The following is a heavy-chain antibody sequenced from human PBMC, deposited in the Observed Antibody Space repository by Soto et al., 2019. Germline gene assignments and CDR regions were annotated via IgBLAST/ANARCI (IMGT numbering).Heavy chain of an antibody. J-gene: IGHJ6*02. CDR3: VRDNTVLTVSGGKTYYAMDV. Sequence: PGGSLRLSCAASGFTFRSYTMHWVRQAPGKGLEWVSSITGSGKYIYYTESVKGRFTISRDNANYSLFLQMNSLRAEDTAVHHCVRDNTVLTVSGGKTYYAMDVWGQGTTVTVSS. D-gene: IGHD2-8*01. CDR2: ITGSGKYI. CDR1: GFTFRSYT. V-gene: IGHV3-21*01.